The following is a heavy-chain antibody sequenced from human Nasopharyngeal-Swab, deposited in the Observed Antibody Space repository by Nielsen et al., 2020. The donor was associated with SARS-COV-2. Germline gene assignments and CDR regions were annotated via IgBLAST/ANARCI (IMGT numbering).Heavy chain of an antibody. CDR3: ARGGRGSQYYMDV. D-gene: IGHD1-26*01. V-gene: IGHV3-13*05. J-gene: IGHJ6*03. CDR1: GFTFSTYD. CDR2: IGIAGDP. Sequence: GESLKISYAASGFTFSTYDMHWVRQVTGKGLEWVSAIGIAGDPYYAGSVKGRFTISRENAKNSLYLQMNSLRAGDTAVYYCARGGRGSQYYMDVWGKGTTVTVSS.